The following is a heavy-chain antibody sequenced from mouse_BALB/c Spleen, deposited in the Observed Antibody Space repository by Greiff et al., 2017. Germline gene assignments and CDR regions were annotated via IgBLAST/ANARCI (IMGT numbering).Heavy chain of an antibody. CDR3: ARLRQGNYDAMDY. J-gene: IGHJ4*01. CDR2: INPSSGYT. V-gene: IGHV1-4*02. CDR1: GYTFTSYT. D-gene: IGHD2-12*01. Sequence: QVQLQQSAAELARPGASVKMSCKASGYTFTSYTMHWVKQRPGQGLEWIGYINPSSGYTEYNQKFKDKTTLTADKSSSTAYMQLSSLTSEDSAVYYCARLRQGNYDAMDYWGQGTSVTVSS.